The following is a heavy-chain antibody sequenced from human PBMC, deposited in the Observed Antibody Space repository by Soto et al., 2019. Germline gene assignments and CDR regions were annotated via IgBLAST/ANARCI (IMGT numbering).Heavy chain of an antibody. D-gene: IGHD3-10*01. J-gene: IGHJ4*02. CDR3: VRGRYGSEIH. V-gene: IGHV3-33*01. CDR2: IWYDGSNK. CDR1: GFTFSSYG. Sequence: PGGSLRLSCAASGFTFSSYGMHWVRQAPGKGLEWVAVIWYDGSNKYYADSVKGRFTISRDSSQSTLFLQMNSLRTEDTATYYCVRGRYGSEIHWGQGTKVTVSS.